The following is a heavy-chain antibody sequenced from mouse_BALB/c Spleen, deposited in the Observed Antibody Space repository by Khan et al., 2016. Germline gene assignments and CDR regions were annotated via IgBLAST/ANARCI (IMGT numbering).Heavy chain of an antibody. J-gene: IGHJ4*01. Sequence: EVKLLESGGGLVQPGGSLKLSCAASGFAFSRYWMSWVRQAPGKGLEWIGEINPDSSTINYTPSLKDKFIISRDNAKNTLYLQMSKVRSEDTALYYCAGGRWYGAMDYWGQGTSVTVSS. V-gene: IGHV4-1*02. CDR1: GFAFSRYW. CDR3: AGGRWYGAMDY. D-gene: IGHD2-1*01. CDR2: INPDSSTI.